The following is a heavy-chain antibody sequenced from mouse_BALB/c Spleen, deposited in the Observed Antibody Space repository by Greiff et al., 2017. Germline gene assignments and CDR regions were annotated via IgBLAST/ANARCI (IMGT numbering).Heavy chain of an antibody. CDR3: ARDKGGDY. CDR1: GFTFTDYY. CDR2: IRNKANGYTT. J-gene: IGHJ2*01. V-gene: IGHV7-3*02. Sequence: DVMLVESGGGLVQPGGSLRLSCATSGFTFTDYYMSWVRQPPGKALEWLGFIRNKANGYTTEYSASVKGRFTISRDNSHSILYLQMHTLRAEDSATYYCARDKGGDYWGQGTTLTVSS. D-gene: IGHD1-1*02.